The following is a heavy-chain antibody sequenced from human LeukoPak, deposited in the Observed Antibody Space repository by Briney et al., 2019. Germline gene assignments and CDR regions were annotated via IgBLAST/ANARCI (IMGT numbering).Heavy chain of an antibody. V-gene: IGHV3-30*04. CDR2: ISYVGSNK. CDR3: ARAGGMVYFDY. D-gene: IGHD2-15*01. CDR1: GFTFSSYA. Sequence: PGRSLRLSCAASGFTFSSYAMHWVRQAPGKGLEWVAVISYVGSNKYYADSVKGRFTISRGNSKNTLYLQMNSLRAEDTAVYYCARAGGMVYFDYWGQGTLVTVSS. J-gene: IGHJ4*02.